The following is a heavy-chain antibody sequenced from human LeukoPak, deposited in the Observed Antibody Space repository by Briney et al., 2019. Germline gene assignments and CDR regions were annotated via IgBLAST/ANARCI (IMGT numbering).Heavy chain of an antibody. Sequence: GGSLRLSCAASGFSFSSQGFHWVRQVPGRGLEWVALIWYDGSKKYYADSVKGRFTISKDNSKDTLYLQMSSLRTEDTAVYYCVTDGGNYASGTSYFDRWGQGTLITVSS. D-gene: IGHD3-10*01. J-gene: IGHJ4*02. CDR1: GFSFSSQG. CDR2: IWYDGSKK. CDR3: VTDGGNYASGTSYFDR. V-gene: IGHV3-33*03.